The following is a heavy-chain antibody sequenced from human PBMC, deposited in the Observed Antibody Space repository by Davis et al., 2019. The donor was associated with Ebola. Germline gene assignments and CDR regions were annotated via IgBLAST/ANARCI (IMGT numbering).Heavy chain of an antibody. CDR3: AVVGSSGWYYYGMDV. D-gene: IGHD6-19*01. CDR1: GFTFSSYA. J-gene: IGHJ6*02. Sequence: AGSLRLSCAASGFTFSSYAMSWVRQAPGTGLEWVSPITGSGGSTYYADAVMGRFTISRDNSKNTLYLQMNSLRAEDTAVYYCAVVGSSGWYYYGMDVWGQGTTVTVSS. CDR2: ITGSGGST. V-gene: IGHV3-23*01.